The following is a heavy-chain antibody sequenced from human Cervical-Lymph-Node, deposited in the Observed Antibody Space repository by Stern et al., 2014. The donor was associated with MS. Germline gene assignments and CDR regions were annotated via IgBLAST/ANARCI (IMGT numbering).Heavy chain of an antibody. D-gene: IGHD3-9*01. CDR1: GGSISNGLYY. V-gene: IGHV4-31*03. Sequence: QVQLQESGPGLVRPSQTLSLTCSVSGGSISNGLYYWSWIRQHPGKGLEXLGYIHHSGTTRYNPSLNSRVSISVDTSKNQFSLKVTSVTAAETALYYCARVADFDWSYDSWGQGILVTVSS. CDR2: IHHSGTT. CDR3: ARVADFDWSYDS. J-gene: IGHJ4*02.